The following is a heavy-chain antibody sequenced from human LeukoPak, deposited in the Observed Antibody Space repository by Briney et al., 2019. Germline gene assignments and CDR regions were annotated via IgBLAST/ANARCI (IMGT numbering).Heavy chain of an antibody. CDR2: IYPGDSDT. V-gene: IGHV5-51*01. D-gene: IGHD6-13*01. Sequence: GESLKISCKGSGYSFTSYWIGWVRQMPGKGLEWKGIIYPGDSDTRYSPSFQGQVTISADKSISTAYLQWSSLKASDTAMYYCASSIAAAGRADGMDVWGQGTTVTVSS. CDR1: GYSFTSYW. CDR3: ASSIAAAGRADGMDV. J-gene: IGHJ6*02.